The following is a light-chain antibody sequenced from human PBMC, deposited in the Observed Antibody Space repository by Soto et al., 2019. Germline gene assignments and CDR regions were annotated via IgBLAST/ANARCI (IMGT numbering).Light chain of an antibody. CDR3: QHYNSYPWS. CDR1: QNIDRW. CDR2: GAL. V-gene: IGKV1-5*03. Sequence: DIQMTQSPSTLSASVGDRVTITCRASQNIDRWLAWYQQKPGKAPNLLIYGALNLESGVPSRFSGSGPGTDFTPTISSLRPDDFATSYCQHYNSYPWSFGQGTNVEIK. J-gene: IGKJ1*01.